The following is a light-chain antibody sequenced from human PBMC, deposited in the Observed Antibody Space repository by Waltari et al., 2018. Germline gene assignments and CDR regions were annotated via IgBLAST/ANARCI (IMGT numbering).Light chain of an antibody. Sequence: SYELTQPPSVSVSPGQTARITCSGDALPKQYAYWYQQKQGQAPVLVIYKDSERPSGIPERVSGSSSGTTVTLTISGVQAEDEADYYCQSADSTGTYYVFGSGTKVTVL. CDR2: KDS. CDR3: QSADSTGTYYV. J-gene: IGLJ1*01. V-gene: IGLV3-25*03. CDR1: ALPKQY.